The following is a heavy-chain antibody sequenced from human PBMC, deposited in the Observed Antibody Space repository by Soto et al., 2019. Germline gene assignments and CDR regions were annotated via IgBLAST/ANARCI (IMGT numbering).Heavy chain of an antibody. CDR3: AKDHYDSSGYYYVDAFDI. CDR2: ISGSGGST. Sequence: EVQLLESGGGLVQPGGSLRLSCAASGFTFSSYAMSWVRQAPGKGLEWVSAISGSGGSTYYADSVKGRFTISRDNSKNTLYLQMNSLRDEDTAVYYCAKDHYDSSGYYYVDAFDIWGQGTMVTVSS. V-gene: IGHV3-23*01. J-gene: IGHJ3*02. CDR1: GFTFSSYA. D-gene: IGHD3-22*01.